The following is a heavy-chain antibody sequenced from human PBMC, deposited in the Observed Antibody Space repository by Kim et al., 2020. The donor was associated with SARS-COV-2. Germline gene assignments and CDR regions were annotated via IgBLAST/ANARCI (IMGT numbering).Heavy chain of an antibody. Sequence: TYYDPSVKGRRTISRDTSNNQWYLKLNTVTAADTAVYYCADSTGDCQELGYWGQGTLVTVSS. CDR2: T. D-gene: IGHD7-27*01. CDR3: ADSTGDCQELGY. J-gene: IGHJ4*02. V-gene: IGHV4-39*01.